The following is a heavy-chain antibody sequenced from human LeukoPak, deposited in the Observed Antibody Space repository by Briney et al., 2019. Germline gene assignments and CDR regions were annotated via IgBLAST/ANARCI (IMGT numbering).Heavy chain of an antibody. Sequence: PSETLSLTCTVSGGSISSSSYYWGWIRQPPGKGLKWIGSIYYTRSTYYNPSLKSRVTISVDTSKNQFSLKLTSVTAADTAVYYCARGVTMIVVVIHDWYFDLWGRGTLVTVSS. V-gene: IGHV4-39*01. J-gene: IGHJ2*01. D-gene: IGHD3-22*01. CDR1: GGSISSSSYY. CDR2: IYYTRST. CDR3: ARGVTMIVVVIHDWYFDL.